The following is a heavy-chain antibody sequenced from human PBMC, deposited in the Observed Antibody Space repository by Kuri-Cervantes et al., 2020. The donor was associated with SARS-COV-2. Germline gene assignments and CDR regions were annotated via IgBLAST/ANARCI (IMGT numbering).Heavy chain of an antibody. J-gene: IGHJ4*02. CDR2: INAGNGDT. D-gene: IGHD2-2*01. Sequence: ASVKVSCNASRHTFTDYAIHWVRQPPGQRLEWMGWINAGNGDTRYSQKFRGRVTITRDTSASTAYMDLSSLRSGDTALYYCARDLPYCSRASCSRFDYWGQGTLVTVSS. V-gene: IGHV1-3*01. CDR1: RHTFTDYA. CDR3: ARDLPYCSRASCSRFDY.